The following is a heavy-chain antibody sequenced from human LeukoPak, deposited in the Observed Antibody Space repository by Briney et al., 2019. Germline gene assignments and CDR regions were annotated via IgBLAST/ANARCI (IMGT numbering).Heavy chain of an antibody. CDR1: GFTFSSFA. CDR3: AQGSGSYTY. CDR2: ISGSGGST. J-gene: IGHJ4*02. V-gene: IGHV3-23*01. Sequence: GGSLRRSCAASGFTFSSFAMSWVRQAPGKGLEWVSGISGSGGSTYYADSVKGRFTISRDNSKNTLYLQMNSLRAEDTAVYYCAQGSGSYTYWGQGTLVTVSS. D-gene: IGHD3-10*01.